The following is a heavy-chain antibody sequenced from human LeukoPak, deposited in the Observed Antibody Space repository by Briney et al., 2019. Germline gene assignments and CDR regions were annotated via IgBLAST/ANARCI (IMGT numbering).Heavy chain of an antibody. J-gene: IGHJ6*03. CDR1: GYTFTSYD. CDR2: MNPNSGNT. D-gene: IGHD3-3*01. V-gene: IGHV1-8*03. Sequence: ASVKVSCKASGYTFTSYDINWVRQATGQGLEWMGWMNPNSGNTGYAQKFQGRVTITRNTSISTAYMELSSLRSEDTAVYYCARVEAEQGLRFLEWLPPYYYYYMDVWGKGTTVTVSS. CDR3: ARVEAEQGLRFLEWLPPYYYYYMDV.